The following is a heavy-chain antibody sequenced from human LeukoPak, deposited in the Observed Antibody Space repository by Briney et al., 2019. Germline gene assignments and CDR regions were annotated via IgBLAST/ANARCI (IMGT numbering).Heavy chain of an antibody. CDR1: GFTFSNAW. D-gene: IGHD5-18*01. CDR3: TPEGYAFGHHSFHI. V-gene: IGHV3-15*01. CDR2: IKRKPDGGTT. Sequence: GGSLRLSCAASGFTFSNAWMSWVRQAPGKGLEWVGRIKRKPDGGTTDFAAPVKGRFTISRDDSNNTLYLQMNSLQTEDTAVYYCTPEGYAFGHHSFHIWGQGTMVTVSS. J-gene: IGHJ3*02.